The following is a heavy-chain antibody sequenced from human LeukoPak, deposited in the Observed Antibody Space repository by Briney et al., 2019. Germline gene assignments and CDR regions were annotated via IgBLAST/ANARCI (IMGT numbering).Heavy chain of an antibody. V-gene: IGHV1-8*01. Sequence: ASVKVSCKASGYTFTSYDINWVRQATGQGLEWRGWMNPNSGNTGYAQKFQGRVTMTRNTSISTAYMELSSLRSEDTAVYYCARDSSSSWLSYYYYGMDVWGQGTTVTVSS. CDR1: GYTFTSYD. CDR3: ARDSSSSWLSYYYYGMDV. D-gene: IGHD6-13*01. J-gene: IGHJ6*02. CDR2: MNPNSGNT.